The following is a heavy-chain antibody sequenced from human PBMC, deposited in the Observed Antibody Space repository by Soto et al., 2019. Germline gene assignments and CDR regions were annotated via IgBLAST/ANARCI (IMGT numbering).Heavy chain of an antibody. V-gene: IGHV3-23*01. CDR3: AKQAGYSSDPFDY. CDR1: GFTFSSYA. D-gene: IGHD6-19*01. CDR2: ISGGGGTT. Sequence: WGSLRLCCAASGFTFSSYAMSWVRQAPGKGLEWVSIISGGGGTTYYADSVKGRFTISRDNSKNTVHLQINSLRVEDTAVYYCAKQAGYSSDPFDYWGQGTLVTVYS. J-gene: IGHJ4*02.